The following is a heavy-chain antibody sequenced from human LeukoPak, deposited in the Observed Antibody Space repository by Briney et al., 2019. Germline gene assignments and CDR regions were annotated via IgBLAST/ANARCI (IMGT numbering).Heavy chain of an antibody. V-gene: IGHV3-30-3*01. Sequence: GGFLRLSCAASGFTFSSYAMHWVRQAPGKGLEWVAVISYDGSNKYYADSVKGRFTISRDNSKNTLYLQMNSLRAEDTAVYYCARDGARYSSSYYYYGMDVWGQGTTVTVSS. J-gene: IGHJ6*02. D-gene: IGHD6-13*01. CDR1: GFTFSSYA. CDR3: ARDGARYSSSYYYYGMDV. CDR2: ISYDGSNK.